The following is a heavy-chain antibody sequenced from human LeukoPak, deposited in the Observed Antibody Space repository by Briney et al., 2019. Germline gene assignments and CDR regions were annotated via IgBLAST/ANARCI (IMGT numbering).Heavy chain of an antibody. CDR3: ARGGEEDYVWGSYPYFDY. J-gene: IGHJ4*02. Sequence: SETLSLTCAVYGGSFSGYYWSWIRQPPGKGLEWIGEINHSGSTNYNPSLKSQVTISVDTSKNQFSLKLSSVTAADTAVYYCARGGEEDYVWGSYPYFDYWGQGTLVTVSS. D-gene: IGHD3-16*02. V-gene: IGHV4-34*01. CDR1: GGSFSGYY. CDR2: INHSGST.